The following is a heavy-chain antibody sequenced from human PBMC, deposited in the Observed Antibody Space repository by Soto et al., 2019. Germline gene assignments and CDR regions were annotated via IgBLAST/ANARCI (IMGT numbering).Heavy chain of an antibody. V-gene: IGHV4-30-4*01. CDR3: ARVGSSIATRPFDY. Sequence: QVQLQESGPGLVKPSQTLSLTCTVSGGSISSGDYYWSWIRKPPGKGLEWIGYIYYSGITYYNPSLKSRFTISVDTSKNQFPLKLSSVTAADTAVYYCARVGSSIATRPFDYWGQGTLVTVSS. CDR2: IYYSGIT. CDR1: GGSISSGDYY. J-gene: IGHJ4*02. D-gene: IGHD6-6*01.